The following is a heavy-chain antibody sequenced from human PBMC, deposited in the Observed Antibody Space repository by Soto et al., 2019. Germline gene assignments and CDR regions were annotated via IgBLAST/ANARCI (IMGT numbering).Heavy chain of an antibody. D-gene: IGHD7-27*01. CDR1: GFTFSSYT. V-gene: IGHV3-30*18. CDR2: ISYDGTNK. CDR3: AKNLGYYGMHV. J-gene: IGHJ6*02. Sequence: QVQLVESGGSVVQPGRSLRLSCAASGFTFSSYTMQWVRQAPGKGLEWVAVISYDGTNKYYADSVRGRFTVSRDNSKNTLFLQMNSLTTEDTAVYYCAKNLGYYGMHVWGQGTTVTVSS.